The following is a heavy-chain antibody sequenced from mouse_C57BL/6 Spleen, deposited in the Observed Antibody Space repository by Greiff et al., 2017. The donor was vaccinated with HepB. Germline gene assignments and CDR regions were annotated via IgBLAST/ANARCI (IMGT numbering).Heavy chain of an antibody. Sequence: VQLQESGAELVKPGASVKISCKASGYAFSSYWMNWVKQRPGKGLEWIGQIYPGDGDTNYNGKFKGKATLTADKSSSTAYMQLSSLTSEDSAVYFCARVYDGYFPYFDYWGQGTTLTVSS. V-gene: IGHV1-80*01. J-gene: IGHJ2*01. CDR1: GYAFSSYW. CDR3: ARVYDGYFPYFDY. CDR2: IYPGDGDT. D-gene: IGHD2-3*01.